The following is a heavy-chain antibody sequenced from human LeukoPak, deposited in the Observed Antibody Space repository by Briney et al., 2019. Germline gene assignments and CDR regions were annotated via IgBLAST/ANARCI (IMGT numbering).Heavy chain of an antibody. D-gene: IGHD5-12*01. CDR1: GFTFSSYA. Sequence: GGSLRLSCAASGFTFSSYAMSWVRQAPGKGLEWVSAISGSGGSTYYADSVKGRFSVSRDNSKNTLYLQMYSLRAEDSAVYYCAKHGYGYYDSWGQGTLVTVSS. V-gene: IGHV3-23*01. CDR2: ISGSGGST. CDR3: AKHGYGYYDS. J-gene: IGHJ5*01.